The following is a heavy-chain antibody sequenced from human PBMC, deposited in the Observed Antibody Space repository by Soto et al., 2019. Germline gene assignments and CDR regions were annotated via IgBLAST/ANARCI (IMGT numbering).Heavy chain of an antibody. Sequence: QVQLVESGGGVVQPGRSLRLSCAASGFTFRSYGMHWVRQAPGKGLEWVADISKDGSNKYYADSVKGRFTISRDNSKNTLYLQMTSLRAEDTAVYYCAKAGSGQWLFGDSWGQGALVTVSS. CDR3: AKAGSGQWLFGDS. J-gene: IGHJ4*02. CDR2: ISKDGSNK. D-gene: IGHD6-19*01. CDR1: GFTFRSYG. V-gene: IGHV3-30*18.